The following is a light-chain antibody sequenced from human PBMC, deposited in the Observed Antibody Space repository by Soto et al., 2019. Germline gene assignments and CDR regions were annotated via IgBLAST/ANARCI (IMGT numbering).Light chain of an antibody. CDR3: SSYTSSPR. CDR1: SSDVGGYNY. CDR2: DVS. Sequence: QSALTQPASVSGSPGQSITISCTGTSSDVGGYNYVSWYQHHPGKAPKLMIYDVSNRPSGVSNRFSGSKSGNTASLTISGLQAEDEADYYCSSYTSSPRFGGGTQLTVL. J-gene: IGLJ3*02. V-gene: IGLV2-14*03.